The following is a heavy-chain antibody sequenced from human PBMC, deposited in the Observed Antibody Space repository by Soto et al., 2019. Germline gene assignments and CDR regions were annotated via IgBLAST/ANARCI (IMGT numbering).Heavy chain of an antibody. V-gene: IGHV4-31*03. CDR2: IYYSGST. D-gene: IGHD3-16*01. CDR1: GGSISSGGYY. Sequence: SETLSLTCTVSGGSISSGGYYWSWIRQHPGKGLEWIGYIYYSGSTYYNPSLKSRVTISVDTSKNQFFLKLSSVTAADTAVYYCAREMITFGGVIVLNWFDPWGQGTLVTVSS. J-gene: IGHJ5*02. CDR3: AREMITFGGVIVLNWFDP.